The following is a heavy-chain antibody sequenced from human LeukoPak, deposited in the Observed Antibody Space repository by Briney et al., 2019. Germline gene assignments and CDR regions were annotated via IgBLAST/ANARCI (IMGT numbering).Heavy chain of an antibody. J-gene: IGHJ4*02. CDR1: GFTFSSYA. Sequence: AGGSLRLSCAASGFTFSSYAMSWVRQAPGKGLEWVSAISGSGGSTYYTGSVKGRFTISRDNSKNTLYLQMNSLGAEDTAVYYCAKRIGYSYGPGMFDYWGQGTLVTVSS. D-gene: IGHD5-18*01. V-gene: IGHV3-23*01. CDR2: ISGSGGST. CDR3: AKRIGYSYGPGMFDY.